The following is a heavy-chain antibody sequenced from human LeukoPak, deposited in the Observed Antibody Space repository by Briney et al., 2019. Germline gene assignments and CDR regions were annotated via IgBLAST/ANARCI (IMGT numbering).Heavy chain of an antibody. J-gene: IGHJ4*02. V-gene: IGHV1-2*02. CDR2: INPNSGGT. Sequence: GASVKVSCKASRYTFTGYYIHWLRQAPGQGLEWMGWINPNSGGTNYAPKFQGLVTMSSDTSITTAYMELNRLISDDTAVYYCARTKSPCTSCLLLDYWGQGTLVTVSS. D-gene: IGHD2-2*01. CDR3: ARTKSPCTSCLLLDY. CDR1: RYTFTGYY.